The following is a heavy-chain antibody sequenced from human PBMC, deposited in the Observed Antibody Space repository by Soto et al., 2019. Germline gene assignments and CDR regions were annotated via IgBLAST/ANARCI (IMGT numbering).Heavy chain of an antibody. CDR1: GFTFSDHY. J-gene: IGHJ3*02. CDR3: VRDSSGPDGFDI. CDR2: TRNKVNSYST. Sequence: PGGSLRLSCTASGFTFSDHYMDWVRQTPGKGLEWVGRTRNKVNSYSTEYAASVKGRFTISRDDSKKSLYLEMNSLKTEDTAVYYCVRDSSGPDGFDIWGQGTMVTVSS. D-gene: IGHD3-22*01. V-gene: IGHV3-72*01.